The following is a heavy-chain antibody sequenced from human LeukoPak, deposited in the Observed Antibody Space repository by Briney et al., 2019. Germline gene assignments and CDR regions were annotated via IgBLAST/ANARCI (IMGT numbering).Heavy chain of an antibody. V-gene: IGHV6-1*01. Sequence: SQTLSLTCAISGDSVSSNSAAWNWIRQAPSRGLEWLGRTYYRSKWYNDYAVCVKSRISINPNTSKNQFSLQLNSVTPEDTAVYYCARDQVAAGWVDYWGQGTLVTVSS. CDR3: ARDQVAAGWVDY. CDR1: GDSVSSNSAA. CDR2: TYYRSKWYN. J-gene: IGHJ4*02. D-gene: IGHD6-13*01.